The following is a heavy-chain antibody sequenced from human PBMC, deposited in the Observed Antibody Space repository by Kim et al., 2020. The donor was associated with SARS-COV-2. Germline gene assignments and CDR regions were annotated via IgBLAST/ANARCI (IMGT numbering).Heavy chain of an antibody. CDR3: ARLNLGVVVIAIGPGWFDP. Sequence: GESLKISCKGSGYSFTSYWIGWVRQMPGKGLEWMGIIYPGDSDTRYSPSFQGQVTISADKSISTAYLQWSSLKASDTAMYYCARLNLGVVVIAIGPGWFDPWGQGTLVTVSS. J-gene: IGHJ5*02. D-gene: IGHD2-21*01. V-gene: IGHV5-51*01. CDR1: GYSFTSYW. CDR2: IYPGDSDT.